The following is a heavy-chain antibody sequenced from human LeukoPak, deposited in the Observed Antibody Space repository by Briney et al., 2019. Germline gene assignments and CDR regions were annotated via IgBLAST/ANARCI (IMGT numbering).Heavy chain of an antibody. CDR3: ARSGGSYSAFDI. CDR1: GFTFDDYG. V-gene: IGHV3-20*04. CDR2: INWNGGST. D-gene: IGHD1-26*01. Sequence: GGSLRLSCAASGFTFDDYGMSWVRQAPGKGLEWVSGINWNGGSTGYADSVKGRFTISRDHAKNSLYLQMNSLRAEDTALYYCARSGGSYSAFDIWGQGTMVTVSS. J-gene: IGHJ3*02.